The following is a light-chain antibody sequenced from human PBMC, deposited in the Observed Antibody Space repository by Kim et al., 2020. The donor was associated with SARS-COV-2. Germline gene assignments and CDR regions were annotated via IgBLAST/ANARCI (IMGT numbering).Light chain of an antibody. Sequence: SYELTQPPSVSVSPGQTASITCSGDKLGDKYACWYQQKPGQSPVLVIYQDSKRPSGIPERFSGSNSGNTATLTISGTQAMVEADYYCQAWGSSTVV. CDR3: QAWGSSTVV. J-gene: IGLJ2*01. V-gene: IGLV3-1*01. CDR2: QDS. CDR1: KLGDKY.